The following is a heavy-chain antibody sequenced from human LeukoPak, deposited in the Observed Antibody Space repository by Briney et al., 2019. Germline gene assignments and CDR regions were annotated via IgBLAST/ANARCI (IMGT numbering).Heavy chain of an antibody. V-gene: IGHV1-2*02. J-gene: IGHJ3*02. D-gene: IGHD2-2*02. Sequence: ASVKVSCKASGYTFTGYYMHWVRQAPGQGLEWMGWINPNSGGTNYAQKFQGRVTMTRDTSISTAYMELSRLRSDDTAVYYCARGLGVPAAIREMTAFDIWGQGTMVTVSS. CDR3: ARGLGVPAAIREMTAFDI. CDR1: GYTFTGYY. CDR2: INPNSGGT.